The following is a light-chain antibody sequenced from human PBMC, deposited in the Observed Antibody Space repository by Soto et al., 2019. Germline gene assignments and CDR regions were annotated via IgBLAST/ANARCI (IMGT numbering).Light chain of an antibody. J-gene: IGKJ2*01. CDR2: WAS. Sequence: DIVMTQSPDSLAVSLGERATINCKSSQSVLYSSNNKNYLAWYQQKPGQPPKLLIYWASTRESGVPDRCSGSGSGTGTDFTLTISSLQAEDVAVYFCQQYYSVPPTFGQGTKLEIK. V-gene: IGKV4-1*01. CDR3: QQYYSVPPT. CDR1: QSVLYSSNNKNY.